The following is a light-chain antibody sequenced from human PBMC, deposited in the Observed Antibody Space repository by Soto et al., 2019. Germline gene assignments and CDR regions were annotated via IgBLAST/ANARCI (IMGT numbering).Light chain of an antibody. CDR3: ATWDDSLNGFYV. V-gene: IGLV1-47*01. CDR2: RNN. Sequence: QSVLTQPPSASGTPGQGVTISCSGSTSNIGSNYVYWYQQLPGTAPKLLIYRNNRRPSGVPDRFSGSKSGTSASLAISGLRSDDEADYFCATWDDSLNGFYVLGTGTKVTVL. CDR1: TSNIGSNY. J-gene: IGLJ1*01.